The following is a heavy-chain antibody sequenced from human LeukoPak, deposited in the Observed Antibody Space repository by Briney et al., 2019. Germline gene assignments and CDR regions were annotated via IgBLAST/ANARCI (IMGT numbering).Heavy chain of an antibody. CDR2: ISSSSSTI. V-gene: IGHV3-48*01. J-gene: IGHJ4*02. Sequence: GGSLRLSCAASGFTFSSYSMNWVRQAPGKGLEWVSYISSSSSTIYYADSVKGRVTPSRDNAKNALYLQMNSLRAEDTAVYYCARGQQLVAYWGQGTLVTVSS. CDR1: GFTFSSYS. D-gene: IGHD6-13*01. CDR3: ARGQQLVAY.